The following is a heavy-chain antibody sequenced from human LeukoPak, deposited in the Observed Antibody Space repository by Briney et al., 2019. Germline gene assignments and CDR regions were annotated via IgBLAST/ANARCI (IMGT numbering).Heavy chain of an antibody. D-gene: IGHD6-19*01. CDR2: IYYSGST. J-gene: IGHJ5*02. Sequence: SETLSLTCTVSGGSISSYYWSWIRQPPGKGLEWIGYIYYSGSTNYNPSLKSRVTISVDTSKNQFSLKLSSVTAADTAVYYCATYSSGWHGRFDPWGQGTLVTVSS. CDR1: GGSISSYY. CDR3: ATYSSGWHGRFDP. V-gene: IGHV4-59*01.